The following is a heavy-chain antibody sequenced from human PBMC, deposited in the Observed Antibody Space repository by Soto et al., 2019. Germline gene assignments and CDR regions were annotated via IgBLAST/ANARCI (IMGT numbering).Heavy chain of an antibody. D-gene: IGHD2-2*01. J-gene: IGHJ4*02. CDR1: GFTFSSYG. V-gene: IGHV3-33*01. Sequence: GSLRLSCAASGFTFSSYGMHWVRQAPGKGLEWVEVIWYDGINKYYADSVKGRFTISRDNSKNTLYLQMNSLRAEDTAVYYCARDSAAYYFDYWGQGTLVTVSS. CDR3: ARDSAAYYFDY. CDR2: IWYDGINK.